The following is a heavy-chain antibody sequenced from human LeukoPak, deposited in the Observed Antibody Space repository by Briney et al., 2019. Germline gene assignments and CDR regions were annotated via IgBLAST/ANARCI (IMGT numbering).Heavy chain of an antibody. CDR1: GFTFSSYG. CDR3: AKDPFHVTTGYFDY. J-gene: IGHJ4*02. Sequence: GGSLRLSCAASGFTFSSYGMHWVRQAPGKGLEWVAVISYDGSNKYYADSVKGRFTISRDNSKNTLYLQMNSLRAEDTAVYYRAKDPFHVTTGYFDYWGQGTLVTVSS. CDR2: ISYDGSNK. V-gene: IGHV3-30*18. D-gene: IGHD4-11*01.